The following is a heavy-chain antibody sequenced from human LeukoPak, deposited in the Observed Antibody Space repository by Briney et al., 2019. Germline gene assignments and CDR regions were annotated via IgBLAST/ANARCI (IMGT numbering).Heavy chain of an antibody. CDR1: GGTFSSYA. J-gene: IGHJ3*02. CDR2: IIPILSIA. D-gene: IGHD3-10*01. CDR3: GGYYYGSGSSDGAFDI. Sequence: SVKVSCKASGGTFSSYAISWVRQAPGQGLEWMGRIIPILSIANYAQKFQGRVTITADKSTSTAYMELSSLRSEDTAVYYCGGYYYGSGSSDGAFDIWGQGTMVTVSS. V-gene: IGHV1-69*04.